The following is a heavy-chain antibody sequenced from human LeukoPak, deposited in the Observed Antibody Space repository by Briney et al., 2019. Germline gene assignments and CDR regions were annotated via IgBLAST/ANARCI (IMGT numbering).Heavy chain of an antibody. J-gene: IGHJ4*02. CDR3: ARQMQSHGNFDS. CDR2: LGIAGDT. V-gene: IGHV3-13*01. CDR1: GFTVSSYA. Sequence: GRSLRLSCAASGFTVSSYAMHWVRQPIGKGLEWVSALGIAGDTFYPGSVKGRFTISRENARNSLYLQMNSLRAEDTAMYYCARQMQSHGNFDSWGQGTLVTVSS. D-gene: IGHD1-26*01.